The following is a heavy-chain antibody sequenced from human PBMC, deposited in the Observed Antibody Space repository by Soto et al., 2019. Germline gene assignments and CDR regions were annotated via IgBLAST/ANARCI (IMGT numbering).Heavy chain of an antibody. J-gene: IGHJ2*01. CDR3: ARVANRYFDL. CDR1: GFTFNTYW. V-gene: IGHV3-7*01. CDR2: IKQDGSEK. Sequence: EVQLVESGGGLVQPGGSLRLSCAASGFTFNTYWMTWVRQAPGKGLEREANIKQDGSEKYYVDFVRGRFTISRDNAKNSLYLQMNSLRVEDTAVYYCARVANRYFDLWGRGTLVTVSS.